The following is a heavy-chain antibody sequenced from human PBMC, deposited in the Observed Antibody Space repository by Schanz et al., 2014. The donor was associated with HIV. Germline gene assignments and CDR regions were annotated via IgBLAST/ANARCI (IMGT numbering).Heavy chain of an antibody. CDR3: ARDYPYSSSSNYFDY. V-gene: IGHV3-33*01. CDR1: RFTFSRYG. J-gene: IGHJ4*02. D-gene: IGHD6-6*01. CDR2: IWFDGSNK. Sequence: QVQLVESGGGVVQPGRSLRLSCAASRFTFSRYGMHWVRQAPGKGLEWVADIWFDGSNKYYADSVKGRFTISRDNSKNTLYLQMNSLRADDTAVYYCARDYPYSSSSNYFDYWGQGTLVTVSS.